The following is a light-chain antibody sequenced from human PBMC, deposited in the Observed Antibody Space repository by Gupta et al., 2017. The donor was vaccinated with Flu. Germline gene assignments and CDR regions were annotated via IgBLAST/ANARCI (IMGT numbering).Light chain of an antibody. J-gene: IGKJ5*01. CDR1: QSVSSSY. V-gene: IGKV3-20*01. CDR2: GAS. Sequence: IVLTQSPGTLSLSPGERATLSCRASQSVSSSYLAWYQQKPGQAPRLLIYGASARATGIPDRFSGSGSGTDFTLTISRLETEDFAVYYCQQDGSTPRPFGQGTRLEIK. CDR3: QQDGSTPRP.